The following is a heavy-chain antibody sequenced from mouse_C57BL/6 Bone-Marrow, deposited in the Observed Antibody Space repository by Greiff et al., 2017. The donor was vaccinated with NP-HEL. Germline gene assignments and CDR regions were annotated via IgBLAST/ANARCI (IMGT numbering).Heavy chain of an antibody. Sequence: VQLQESGAALVRPGASVTLSCKASGYTFTDYEMHWVKQTPVHGLEWIGAIDPETGGTAYNQKFKGKAILTADKASSTAYMELRSLTSEDAAVYYCTRDHYYGSSYYWGQGTTLTVSS. D-gene: IGHD1-1*01. CDR2: IDPETGGT. J-gene: IGHJ2*01. V-gene: IGHV1-15*01. CDR3: TRDHYYGSSYY. CDR1: GYTFTDYE.